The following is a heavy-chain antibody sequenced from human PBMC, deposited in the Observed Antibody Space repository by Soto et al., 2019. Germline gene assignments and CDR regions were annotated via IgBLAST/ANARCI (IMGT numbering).Heavy chain of an antibody. CDR3: AKEDQQWLVPPDPLAY. V-gene: IGHV3-23*01. Sequence: GGALRVPWAASGFTFRSCAMSWCRQPPGKGLEWVSAISSSGGSTYYADSVKGRFTISRDNSKNTLYLQMNSLRAEDTAVYYCAKEDQQWLVPPDPLAYWAQRTLDPGSS. D-gene: IGHD6-19*01. J-gene: IGHJ4*02. CDR1: GFTFRSCA. CDR2: ISSSGGST.